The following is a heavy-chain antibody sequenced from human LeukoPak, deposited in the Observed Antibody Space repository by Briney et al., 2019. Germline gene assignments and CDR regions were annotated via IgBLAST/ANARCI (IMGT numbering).Heavy chain of an antibody. CDR3: ARKGPEHLPTYFDH. CDR1: GGSINYYY. J-gene: IGHJ4*02. V-gene: IGHV4-4*08. D-gene: IGHD2-21*01. Sequence: SETLSLTCTVSGGSINYYYWSWIRQPPGKGLEWIGYIWPSGSTNYNPSLSGRVAISLDKSRNHFTLMVTAVTAADTAFYYCARKGPEHLPTYFDHWGRGILVTVSS. CDR2: IWPSGST.